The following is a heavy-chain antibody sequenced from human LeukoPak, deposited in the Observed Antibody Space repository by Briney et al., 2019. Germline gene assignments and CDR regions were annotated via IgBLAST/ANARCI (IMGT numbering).Heavy chain of an antibody. V-gene: IGHV6-1*01. CDR1: GYGVSCSPAF. CDR3: ARGAVRGGTNFDY. CDR2: AYYRSKWYI. J-gene: IGHJ4*02. Sequence: SPTRSLTFSCSGYGVSCSPAFWSWIRQSPGKGLEWVGRAYYRSKWYIDYAVSVKGRITITPDTSKNQFSLQLNSVTPEDTAVYYCARGAVRGGTNFDYWGQGTLVTVPS. D-gene: IGHD3-10*01.